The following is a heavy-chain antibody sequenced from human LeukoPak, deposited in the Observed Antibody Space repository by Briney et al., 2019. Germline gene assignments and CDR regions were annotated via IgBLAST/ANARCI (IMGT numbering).Heavy chain of an antibody. V-gene: IGHV1-8*01. CDR3: AREGRMRSSTSCYTQVYFDY. CDR1: GYTFTSYD. D-gene: IGHD2-2*02. Sequence: ASVKVSCKASGYTFTSYDINWVRQATGQGLEGMGWMNPNSGNTGYAQKFQGRVTMTRNTSISTAYMELSSLRSEDTAVYYCAREGRMRSSTSCYTQVYFDYWGQGTLVTVSS. J-gene: IGHJ4*02. CDR2: MNPNSGNT.